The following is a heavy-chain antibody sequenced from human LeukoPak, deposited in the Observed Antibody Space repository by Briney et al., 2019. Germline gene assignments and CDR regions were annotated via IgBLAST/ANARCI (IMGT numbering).Heavy chain of an antibody. J-gene: IGHJ4*02. Sequence: GGSLRLSCVASGFIFEDYAMHWVRQVPGKGLEWVSGISWNSGSIGYADSVKGRFTISRDNAKNSLYLQMNSLRPEDTALYYCAKDRGYEVYVPRGDWGQGTLVTVSS. CDR3: AKDRGYEVYVPRGD. CDR1: GFIFEDYA. CDR2: ISWNSGSI. V-gene: IGHV3-9*01. D-gene: IGHD3-10*01.